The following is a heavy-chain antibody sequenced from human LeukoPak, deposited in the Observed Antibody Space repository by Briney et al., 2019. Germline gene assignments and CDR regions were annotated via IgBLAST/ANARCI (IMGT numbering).Heavy chain of an antibody. Sequence: ASVKVYCKASGGTFSSYAISWVRQAPGQGLEWMGGIIPIFGTANYAQKFQGRVTITADESTSTAYMELSSLRSEDTAVYYCAREADDIVVVPAAANYYYYGMDVWGQGTTVTVSS. V-gene: IGHV1-69*13. D-gene: IGHD2-2*01. CDR3: AREADDIVVVPAAANYYYYGMDV. CDR2: IIPIFGTA. CDR1: GGTFSSYA. J-gene: IGHJ6*02.